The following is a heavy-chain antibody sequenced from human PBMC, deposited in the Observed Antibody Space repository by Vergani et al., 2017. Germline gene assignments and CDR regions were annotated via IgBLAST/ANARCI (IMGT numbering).Heavy chain of an antibody. CDR3: ARVSNDFWSGYNFDY. V-gene: IGHV3-74*01. D-gene: IGHD3-3*01. Sequence: EVQLVESGGGLVQPGGSLRLSSAASGFTFSSYWMHWVRQAPGKGLVWVSRINSDGSSTSYADSVKGRFTISRDNAKNTLYLQMNSLRAEDTAVYYCARVSNDFWSGYNFDYWGQGTLVTVSS. CDR1: GFTFSSYW. CDR2: INSDGSST. J-gene: IGHJ4*02.